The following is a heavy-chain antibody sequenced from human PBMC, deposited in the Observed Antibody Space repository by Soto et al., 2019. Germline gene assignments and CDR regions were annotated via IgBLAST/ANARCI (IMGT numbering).Heavy chain of an antibody. CDR1: GGSFSGYY. V-gene: IGHV4-34*01. D-gene: IGHD2-2*01. J-gene: IGHJ6*03. Sequence: SETLSLTCAVYGGSFSGYYWSWIRQPPGKGLEWIGEINHSGSTYYNPSLKSRVTISVDTSKNQFSLKLSSVTAADTAVYYCARQLVVPAAISIVYYYYMDVWGKGTTVTVSS. CDR2: INHSGST. CDR3: ARQLVVPAAISIVYYYYMDV.